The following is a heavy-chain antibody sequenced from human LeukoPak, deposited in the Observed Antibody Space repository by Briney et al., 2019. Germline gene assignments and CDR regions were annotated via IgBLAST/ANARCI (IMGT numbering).Heavy chain of an antibody. D-gene: IGHD3-22*01. Sequence: GGSLRLSCAASGFTFSSYSMSWVRQAPGKGLEWVGRIKSKTDGGTTDYAAPVKGRFTISRDDSKNTLYLQMNSLKTEDTAVYYCTTDYYDSSGYYYGYWGQGTLVTVSS. CDR2: IKSKTDGGTT. J-gene: IGHJ4*02. CDR1: GFTFSSYS. V-gene: IGHV3-15*01. CDR3: TTDYYDSSGYYYGY.